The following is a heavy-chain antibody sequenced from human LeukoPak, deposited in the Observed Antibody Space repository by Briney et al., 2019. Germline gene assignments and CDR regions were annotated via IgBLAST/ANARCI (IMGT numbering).Heavy chain of an antibody. D-gene: IGHD2-2*01. CDR2: ISYSGNT. Sequence: TPSQTLSLTCSVSGGSSTRGDYYWSWIRQPPGKGLGWIGYISYSGNTYYNPSLKSRVTISSDTSKNQFSLILSSMTATDTAVYYCARSLGACSSSSCWYSFDYWGQGTLVTVSS. J-gene: IGHJ4*02. CDR1: GGSSTRGDYY. CDR3: ARSLGACSSSSCWYSFDY. V-gene: IGHV4-30-4*01.